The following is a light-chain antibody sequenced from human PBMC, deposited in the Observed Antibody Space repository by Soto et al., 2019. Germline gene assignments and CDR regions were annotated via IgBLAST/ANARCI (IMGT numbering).Light chain of an antibody. CDR3: RQGTHWPGT. CDR2: KVS. Sequence: DVVMTQSPLSLPVTLGQPASISCRSSQSLIHSDGNTYLNWFQQRPGQSPRRLIYKVSDRDSGAPGRLSDSASGTNFTLKISRVEVEDVGVYYCRQGTHWPGTFGQGTDVEIK. J-gene: IGKJ1*01. V-gene: IGKV2-30*02. CDR1: QSLIHSDGNTY.